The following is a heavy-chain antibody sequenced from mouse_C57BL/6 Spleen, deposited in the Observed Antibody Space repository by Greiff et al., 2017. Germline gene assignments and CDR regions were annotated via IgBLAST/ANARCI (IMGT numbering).Heavy chain of an antibody. CDR2: IYIGNGYT. CDR3: GVSCDGYLAWFAY. CDR1: GYTFTSYG. Sequence: EVQLQQSGAELVRPGSSVKMSCKTSGYTFTSYGINWVKQRPGQGLEWIGYIYIGNGYTEYNEKFKGKATLTSDTSSSTAYMQLSSLPSEDSAIDFCGVSCDGYLAWFAYWGQGTLVTVSA. J-gene: IGHJ3*01. D-gene: IGHD2-3*01. V-gene: IGHV1-58*01.